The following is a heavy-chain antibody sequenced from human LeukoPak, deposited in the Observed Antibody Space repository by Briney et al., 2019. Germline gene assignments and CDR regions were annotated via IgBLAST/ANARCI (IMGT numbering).Heavy chain of an antibody. CDR1: GGSISSGGYY. CDR2: IYHSGST. Sequence: PSQTLSLTCTVSGGSISSGGYYWSWIRQPPGKGLEWIGYIYHSGSTYYNPSLKSRVTISVDRSKNQFSLKLSSVTAADTAVYYCARGDYDYIWGTYRPFDCWGQGTLVTVSS. D-gene: IGHD3-16*02. V-gene: IGHV4-30-2*01. J-gene: IGHJ4*02. CDR3: ARGDYDYIWGTYRPFDC.